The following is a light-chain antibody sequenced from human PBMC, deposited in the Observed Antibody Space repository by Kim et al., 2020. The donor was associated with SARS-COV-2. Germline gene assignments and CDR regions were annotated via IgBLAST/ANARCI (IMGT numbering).Light chain of an antibody. Sequence: PPANLTCTGNNHTVCHEGVAVLHQHPGHPPKLLSYRHNNRPSGISERFSASRSGNTASLTIIGLQPEDEADYYCSAWDTILGVWVFGGGTQLTVL. CDR3: SAWDTILGVWV. CDR1: NHTVCHEG. V-gene: IGLV10-54*01. CDR2: RHN. J-gene: IGLJ3*02.